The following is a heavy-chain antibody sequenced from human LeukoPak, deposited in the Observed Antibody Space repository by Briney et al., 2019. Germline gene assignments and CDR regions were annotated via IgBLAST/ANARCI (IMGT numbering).Heavy chain of an antibody. J-gene: IGHJ6*02. CDR2: IIHSGGT. Sequence: PSETLSLTCAVSGESFNDYYWNWIRQPLGKGLEWIGEIIHSGGTNYNPSLKSRVTLSVDSSKKQFSLKMTSVTAADTAVYYCARGQVKIPRLDPRRSSYFYGLDVWGLGTTVTVSS. CDR1: GESFNDYY. CDR3: ARGQVKIPRLDPRRSSYFYGLDV. D-gene: IGHD6-6*01. V-gene: IGHV4-34*01.